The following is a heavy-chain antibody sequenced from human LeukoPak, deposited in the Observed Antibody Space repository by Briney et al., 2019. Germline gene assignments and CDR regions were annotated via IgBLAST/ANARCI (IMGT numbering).Heavy chain of an antibody. CDR2: VFYSGST. V-gene: IGHV4-39*01. J-gene: IGHJ4*02. CDR1: GGSISNVNYY. CDR3: ARQMNTVTADY. Sequence: SEILSLTCTVSGGSISNVNYYWGWIRQPPGKGLEWIGSVFYSGSTYYNPSLNSRVTISIDTSKNQFSLRLSSVTAADTAVYYCARQMNTVTADYWGQGTLVTVFS. D-gene: IGHD4-17*01.